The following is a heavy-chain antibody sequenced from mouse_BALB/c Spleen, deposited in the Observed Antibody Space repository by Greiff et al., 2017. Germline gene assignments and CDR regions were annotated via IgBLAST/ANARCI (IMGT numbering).Heavy chain of an antibody. Sequence: VQVVESGPGLVAPSQSLSITCTVSGFSLTSYGVHWVRQPPGKGLEWLGVIWAGGSTNYNSALMSRLSISKDNSKSQVFFKMNSLQTDDTAMYYCARDPYGSSYDYAMDYWGQGTSVTVSS. V-gene: IGHV2-9*02. CDR3: ARDPYGSSYDYAMDY. J-gene: IGHJ4*01. CDR1: GFSLTSYG. CDR2: IWAGGST. D-gene: IGHD1-1*01.